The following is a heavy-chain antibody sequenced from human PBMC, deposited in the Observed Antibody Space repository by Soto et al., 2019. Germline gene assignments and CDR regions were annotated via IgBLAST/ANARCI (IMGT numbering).Heavy chain of an antibody. J-gene: IGHJ4*02. V-gene: IGHV3-11*01. CDR3: ARAHISEYEYWGSYRLAHNQYYFDY. CDR2: ISSSGSTI. Sequence: GGSLRLSCAASGFTFSDYYMSWIRQAPGKGLEWVSYISSSGSTIYYADSVKGRFTISRDNAKNSLYLQMKSLRAEDTAVYYCARAHISEYEYWGSYRLAHNQYYFDYWGQGTLVTVSS. CDR1: GFTFSDYY. D-gene: IGHD3-16*02.